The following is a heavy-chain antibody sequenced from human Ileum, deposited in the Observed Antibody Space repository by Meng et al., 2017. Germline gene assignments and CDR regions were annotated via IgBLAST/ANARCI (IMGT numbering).Heavy chain of an antibody. Sequence: QVQLREPGPGLVKPSGPLSLTCAVSGDSISSRDWWSWVRQPPGKGLEWIGEISQESGRTNYNPSLKSRVTISLDKSKNQFSLNLNSVTAADTAVYYCVRNEGYSLGDWGQGTLVTVSS. D-gene: IGHD2-21*01. CDR3: VRNEGYSLGD. J-gene: IGHJ4*02. CDR1: GDSISSRDW. V-gene: IGHV4-4*02. CDR2: ISQESGRT.